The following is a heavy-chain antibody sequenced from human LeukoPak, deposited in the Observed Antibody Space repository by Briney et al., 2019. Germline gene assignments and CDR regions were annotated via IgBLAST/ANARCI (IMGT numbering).Heavy chain of an antibody. J-gene: IGHJ5*02. CDR3: ARVLTDEDIVVVPAAISGWFDP. D-gene: IGHD2-2*02. V-gene: IGHV4-31*03. CDR2: IYYSGST. Sequence: PSETLSLTCTVSGGSISSGGYYWSWIRQHPGKGLEWIGYIYYSGSTHYNPSPKSRVTISVDTSKNQFSLKLSSVTAADTAVYYCARVLTDEDIVVVPAAISGWFDPWGQGTLVTASS. CDR1: GGSISSGGYY.